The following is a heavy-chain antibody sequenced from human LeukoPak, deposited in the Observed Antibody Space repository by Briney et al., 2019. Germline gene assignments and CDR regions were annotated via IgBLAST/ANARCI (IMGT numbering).Heavy chain of an antibody. J-gene: IGHJ4*02. Sequence: SVKVSCKASGGTFSSYAISWVRQAPGQGLEWMGGIIPIFGTANYAHKFQGRVTITADESTSTAYMELSSRRSEDTTVYYFTNGFFSGYSYGWYFDNWGQGTLVTVSS. CDR2: IIPIFGTA. CDR1: GGTFSSYA. CDR3: TNGFFSGYSYGWYFDN. D-gene: IGHD5-18*01. V-gene: IGHV1-69*13.